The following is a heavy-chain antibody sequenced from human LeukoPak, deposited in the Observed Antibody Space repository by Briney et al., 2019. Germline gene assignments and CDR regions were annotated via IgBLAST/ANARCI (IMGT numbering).Heavy chain of an antibody. D-gene: IGHD2-21*01. CDR2: INHSGST. V-gene: IGHV4-34*01. Sequence: PSETLSLTCAVYGGSFSGYYWSWIRQPPGKGLEWIGEINHSGSTNYNPSLKSRVTISVDTSKNQFSLKLSSVTAADTAVYYCAXVMWRSPRKNYYYYMDVWGKGTTVTVSS. J-gene: IGHJ6*03. CDR1: GGSFSGYY. CDR3: AXVMWRSPRKNYYYYMDV.